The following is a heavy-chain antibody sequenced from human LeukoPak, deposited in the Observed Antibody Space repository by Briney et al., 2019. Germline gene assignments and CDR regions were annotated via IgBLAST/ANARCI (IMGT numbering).Heavy chain of an antibody. CDR1: GYTFTSYY. CDR3: ARDVAAAGTYYYYYMDV. CDR2: INPNSGGT. Sequence: GASVKVSCKASGYTFTSYYMHWVRQAPGQGLEWMGWINPNSGGTNYAQKFQGRVTMTRDTSISTAYMELSRLRSDDTAVYYCARDVAAAGTYYYYYMDVWGKGTTVTVSS. J-gene: IGHJ6*03. D-gene: IGHD6-13*01. V-gene: IGHV1-2*02.